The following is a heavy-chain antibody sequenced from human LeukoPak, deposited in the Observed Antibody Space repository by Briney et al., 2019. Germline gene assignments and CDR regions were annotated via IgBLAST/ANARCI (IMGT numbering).Heavy chain of an antibody. CDR2: IRYDGSNK. CDR1: GFTFSSYG. D-gene: IGHD1-26*01. V-gene: IGHV3-30*02. CDR3: ARGWELLAGDLGWRPANWFDP. J-gene: IGHJ5*02. Sequence: PGGSLRLSCAASGFTFSSYGMHWVRQAPGKGLEWVAFIRYDGSNKNYAESVKGRFTISRDNAKNSLYLQMNSLRAEDTAVYYCARGWELLAGDLGWRPANWFDPWGQGTLVTVSS.